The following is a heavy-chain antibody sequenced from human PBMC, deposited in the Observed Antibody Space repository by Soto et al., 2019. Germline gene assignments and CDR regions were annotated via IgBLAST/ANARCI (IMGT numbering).Heavy chain of an antibody. Sequence: LSLSCAASGFTFSSYVMNWVRQAPGKGLEWVSTVSGTGDNTYYADSVRGRFTISRDNSKNTLYLQMNSLRAEDTAVYYWAKDAIAVAGTPYFDYWGQGTLVTVSS. V-gene: IGHV3-23*01. J-gene: IGHJ4*02. D-gene: IGHD6-19*01. CDR3: AKDAIAVAGTPYFDY. CDR1: GFTFSSYV. CDR2: VSGTGDNT.